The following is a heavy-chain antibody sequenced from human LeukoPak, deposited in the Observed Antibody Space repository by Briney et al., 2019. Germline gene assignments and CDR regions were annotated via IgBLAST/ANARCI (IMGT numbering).Heavy chain of an antibody. CDR3: AQGGYFAFNF. Sequence: PGGSLRLSCAASGFTFSSYAMSWVRQAPGKGLEWVSAISGSGGSTYYAASVKGRFTISRNNSNSTLYLEMNSLRAEDTAVYYCAQGGYFAFNFWGQGTMVTVSS. J-gene: IGHJ3*01. V-gene: IGHV3-23*01. CDR2: ISGSGGST. D-gene: IGHD2-2*03. CDR1: GFTFSSYA.